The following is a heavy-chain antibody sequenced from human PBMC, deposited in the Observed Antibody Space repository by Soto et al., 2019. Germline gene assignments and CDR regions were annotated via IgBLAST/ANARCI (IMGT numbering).Heavy chain of an antibody. J-gene: IGHJ6*02. CDR3: ARGFGSSCDGMDV. CDR2: INPNSGGT. D-gene: IGHD6-13*01. Sequence: ASLKVSCKAYGYTFTGYYMHWVRQAPGQGLEWMGWINPNSGGTNYAQKFQGWVTMTRDTSISTAYMELSRLRSDDTAVYYCARGFGSSCDGMDVWGQGTTVTVSS. V-gene: IGHV1-2*04. CDR1: GYTFTGYY.